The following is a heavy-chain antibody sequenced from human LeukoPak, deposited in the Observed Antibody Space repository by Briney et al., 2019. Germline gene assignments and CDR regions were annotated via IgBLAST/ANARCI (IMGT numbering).Heavy chain of an antibody. CDR2: ISAYNGNT. CDR1: GYTFTSYA. D-gene: IGHD2-2*01. J-gene: IGHJ4*02. Sequence: ASVKVSCKASGYTFTSYAISWVRQAPGQGLEWMGWISAYNGNTNYAQKLQGRVTMTTDTSTSTAYMELRSLRSEDTAVYYCASIVPAAYYFDYWGQGTLVTVSS. V-gene: IGHV1-18*01. CDR3: ASIVPAAYYFDY.